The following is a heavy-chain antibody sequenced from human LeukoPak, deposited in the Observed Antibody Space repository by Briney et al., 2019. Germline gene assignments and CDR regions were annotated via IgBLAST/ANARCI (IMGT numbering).Heavy chain of an antibody. CDR3: ARRRAAAAGTDFDY. CDR2: IYYSGST. V-gene: IGHV4-59*01. J-gene: IGHJ4*02. D-gene: IGHD6-13*01. Sequence: PSETLSLTCTVSGGSISSYYWSWIRQPPGKGLEWIGYIYYSGSTNYNPSLKSRVTISVDTSKNQFSPKLSSVTAADTAVYYCARRRAAAAGTDFDYWGRGTLVTVSS. CDR1: GGSISSYY.